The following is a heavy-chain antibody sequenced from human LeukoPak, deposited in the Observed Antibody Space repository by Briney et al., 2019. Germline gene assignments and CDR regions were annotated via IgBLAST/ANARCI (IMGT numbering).Heavy chain of an antibody. Sequence: VASVKVSCKTSGYTFTSSGITWVRQAPGQGLEWMGWISTYNGYSKYAQNLQGRVTMTADTSTTTAYMELSSLGSDDTAVYYCAKNSSGGYSDHWGQGTLVTVSS. CDR3: AKNSSGGYSDH. V-gene: IGHV1-18*01. J-gene: IGHJ4*02. CDR1: GYTFTSSG. D-gene: IGHD6-19*01. CDR2: ISTYNGYS.